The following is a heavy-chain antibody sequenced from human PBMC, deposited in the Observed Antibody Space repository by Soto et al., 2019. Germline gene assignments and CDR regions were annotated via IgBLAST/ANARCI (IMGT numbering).Heavy chain of an antibody. Sequence: QVQLQESGPGLVKPSQTLSLTCTVSGGSISSGGYYWSWIRQHPGKGLEWIGYIYYSGSTYYNPSLKSRVTIPVDPPTNQFSLQLSSVTAPDTAVYYCARGPRLAADAFDIWGQGTMVPVSS. J-gene: IGHJ3*02. V-gene: IGHV4-31*03. CDR2: IYYSGST. CDR3: ARGPRLAADAFDI. D-gene: IGHD3-9*01. CDR1: GGSISSGGYY.